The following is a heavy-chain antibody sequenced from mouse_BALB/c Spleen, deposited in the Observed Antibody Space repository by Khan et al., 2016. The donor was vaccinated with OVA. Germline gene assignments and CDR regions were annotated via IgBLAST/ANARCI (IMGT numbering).Heavy chain of an antibody. J-gene: IGHJ2*01. CDR2: IYPGDGDT. CDR1: GYAFSSYW. V-gene: IGHV1-80*01. Sequence: QIQLVQSGAELVRPGSSVKISCKASGYAFSSYWMNWVKQRPGQGLEWIGQIYPGDGDTNYNGKFKGKATLTADKSSSTAYMQLSSLTSEDSAVYFCARNYDTLDYWGQGTTLTVSS. CDR3: ARNYDTLDY. D-gene: IGHD1-1*01.